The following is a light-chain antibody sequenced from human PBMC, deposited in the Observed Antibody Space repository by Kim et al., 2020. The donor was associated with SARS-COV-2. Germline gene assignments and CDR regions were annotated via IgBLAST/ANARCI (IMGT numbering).Light chain of an antibody. V-gene: IGLV1-44*01. CDR3: AAWDDSLNGRGV. J-gene: IGLJ3*02. CDR2: SDN. Sequence: QRVTICCSGSSSNIGSNTVSWYQQFPGTAPKRLIYSDNQRPSGVPDRFSASKSGSSASLAISGLQSDDEADYYCAAWDDSLNGRGVFGGGTQLTVL. CDR1: SSNIGSNT.